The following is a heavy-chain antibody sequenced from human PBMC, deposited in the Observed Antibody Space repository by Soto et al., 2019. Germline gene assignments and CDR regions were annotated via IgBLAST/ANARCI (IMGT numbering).Heavy chain of an antibody. J-gene: IGHJ3*02. V-gene: IGHV4-4*02. CDR3: GRDHESSDSTWAFDS. D-gene: IGHD3-22*01. CDR2: MHHDGTT. CDR1: GGSVGTGDW. Sequence: QVQLQESGPGLVKPSETLSLICAVSGGSVGTGDWWNLVRQSPGKGLEWIGEMHHDGTTIYNRSLKTRVTMSIDKSKNHFSLKLSSVIAADTAGYYCGRDHESSDSTWAFDSLSQGTVVIVS.